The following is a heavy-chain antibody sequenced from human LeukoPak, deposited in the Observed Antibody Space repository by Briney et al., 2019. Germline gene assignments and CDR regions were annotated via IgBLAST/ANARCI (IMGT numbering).Heavy chain of an antibody. V-gene: IGHV4-39*01. CDR2: IYYSGST. CDR1: GGSISSSSYY. Sequence: SETLSLTCTVSGGSISSSSYYWGWIRQPPGKGLEWIGSIYYSGSTYYNPSLKSRVTISVDTSKNQFSLKLSSVTAADTAVYYCARVGSSIAAAGRGWFDPWGQGTLVTVSS. J-gene: IGHJ5*02. CDR3: ARVGSSIAAAGRGWFDP. D-gene: IGHD6-13*01.